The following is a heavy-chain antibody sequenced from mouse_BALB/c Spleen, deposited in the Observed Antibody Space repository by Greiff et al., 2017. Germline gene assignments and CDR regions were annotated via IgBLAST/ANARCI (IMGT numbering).Heavy chain of an antibody. CDR2: ISTYYGDA. CDR1: GYTFPDYA. CDR3: ARGVYYGYDVAY. D-gene: IGHD2-2*01. J-gene: IGHJ3*01. Sequence: QVQLKQSGAELVRPGVSVKISCKGSGYTFPDYAMHWVKQSHAKSLEWIGVISTYYGDASYNQKFKGKATMTVDKSSSTAYMELARLTSEDSAIYYCARGVYYGYDVAYWGQGTLVTVSA. V-gene: IGHV1S137*01.